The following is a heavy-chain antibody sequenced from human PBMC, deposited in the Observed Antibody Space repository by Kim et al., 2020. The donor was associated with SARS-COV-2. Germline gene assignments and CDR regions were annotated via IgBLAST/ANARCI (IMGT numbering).Heavy chain of an antibody. Sequence: QGRVTITRDTSASTAYMELSSLRSEDTAVYYCATMGHVDIVATITGSFDYWGQGTLVTVSS. J-gene: IGHJ4*02. V-gene: IGHV1-3*01. D-gene: IGHD5-12*01. CDR3: ATMGHVDIVATITGSFDY.